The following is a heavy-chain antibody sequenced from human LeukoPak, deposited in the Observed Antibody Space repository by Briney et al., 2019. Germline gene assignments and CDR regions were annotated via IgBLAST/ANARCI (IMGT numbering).Heavy chain of an antibody. CDR2: ISGSGGST. CDR3: AHSGYDRPYYFDY. J-gene: IGHJ4*02. CDR1: VFTFSSYA. V-gene: IGHV3-23*01. Sequence: TGGSLRLSCAASVFTFSSYAMSWVRQAPGKGLEWVSAISGSGGSTYYADSVKGRFTISRDNSKNTLYLQMNSLRAEDTAVYYCAHSGYDRPYYFDYWGQGTLVTVSS. D-gene: IGHD5-12*01.